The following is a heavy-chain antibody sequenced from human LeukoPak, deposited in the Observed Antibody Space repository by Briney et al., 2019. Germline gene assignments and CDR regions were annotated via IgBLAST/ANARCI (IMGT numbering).Heavy chain of an antibody. V-gene: IGHV3-74*01. J-gene: IGHJ5*02. CDR2: INSDGSET. D-gene: IGHD5/OR15-5a*01. CDR1: GFTFSSYA. CDR3: ARDPPHDNSVGFDR. Sequence: GGSLRLSCAASGFTFSSYAMSWVRQAPGKGLVWVSRINSDGSETSYADTVKGRFTISRDNLKNTLYLQMNSLRAEDTAVYYCARDPPHDNSVGFDRWGQGTLVTVSS.